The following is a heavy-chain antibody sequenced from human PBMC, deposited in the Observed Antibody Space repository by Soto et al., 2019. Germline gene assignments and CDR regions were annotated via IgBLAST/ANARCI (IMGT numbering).Heavy chain of an antibody. J-gene: IGHJ3*02. Sequence: GASVKVCRKGSGDTLRELPMHRVRKAPGKGLEWMGGFDPEDGETVYAQRFQGRVTMTEDTSTDTAYMELSSLRSEDTAVYYCATDSGAYRASDIWGQGTMVTVSS. CDR3: ATDSGAYRASDI. D-gene: IGHD4-4*01. V-gene: IGHV1-24*01. CDR2: FDPEDGET. CDR1: GDTLRELP.